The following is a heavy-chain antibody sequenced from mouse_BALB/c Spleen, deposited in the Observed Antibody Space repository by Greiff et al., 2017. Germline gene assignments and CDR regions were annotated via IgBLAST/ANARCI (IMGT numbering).Heavy chain of an antibody. V-gene: IGHV3-8*02. CDR2: ISYSGST. J-gene: IGHJ3*01. CDR1: GYSFTSYY. D-gene: IGHD2-13*01. Sequence: EVQRVESGPSLVKPSQSLSLTCSATGYSFTSYYWYWIRKFPGNKLEYMGYISYSGSTYYNPSLKSRISITRDTSKNKYYLKLNSVTTEDTATYSCARARSCYGDTWFAYWGQGTLVTVSA. CDR3: ARARSCYGDTWFAY.